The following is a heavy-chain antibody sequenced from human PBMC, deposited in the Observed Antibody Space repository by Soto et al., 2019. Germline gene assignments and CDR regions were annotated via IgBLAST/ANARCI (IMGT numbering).Heavy chain of an antibody. J-gene: IGHJ4*02. Sequence: QVQLVQSGAEVKKPGSSVKVSCKASVGTFSSYTISWVRQAPGQGLEWMGRIIPILGIANYAQKFQGRVTITADKSTSTAYMELSSLRSEDTAVYYCARDSSGSYYGSYWGQGTLVTVSS. D-gene: IGHD1-26*01. CDR2: IIPILGIA. V-gene: IGHV1-69*08. CDR3: ARDSSGSYYGSY. CDR1: VGTFSSYT.